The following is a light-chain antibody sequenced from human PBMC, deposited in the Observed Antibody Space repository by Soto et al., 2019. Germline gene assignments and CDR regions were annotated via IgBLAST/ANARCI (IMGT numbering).Light chain of an antibody. V-gene: IGKV1-33*01. CDR3: QQYDQLPIT. CDR2: DVF. J-gene: IGKJ4*01. CDR1: QDFSKY. Sequence: DLPMTQSASSLPASVGDTVTISCQASQDFSKYLNWFQQKPGKAPKLLIYDVFNVETGVPSRFSGRGSGTDFTLIISNLQPEDFATYYCQQYDQLPITFGGGTKVDI.